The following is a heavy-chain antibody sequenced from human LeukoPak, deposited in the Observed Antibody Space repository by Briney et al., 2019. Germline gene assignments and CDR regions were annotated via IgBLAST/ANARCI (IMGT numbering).Heavy chain of an antibody. CDR1: GYSISSGYY. CDR2: IYHSRST. J-gene: IGHJ4*02. Sequence: SETLSLTCTVSGYSISSGYYWDWIRQPPGKGLEWIGNIYHSRSTYYNPSLKSRVTISVDTSKNQFSLKLNSVTAADTAVYYCTKNSGYYHPYYIDHWGQGTLVTVSS. D-gene: IGHD3-22*01. CDR3: TKNSGYYHPYYIDH. V-gene: IGHV4-38-2*02.